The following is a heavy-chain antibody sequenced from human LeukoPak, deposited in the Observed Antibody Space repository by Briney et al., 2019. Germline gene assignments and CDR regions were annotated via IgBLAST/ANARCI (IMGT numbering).Heavy chain of an antibody. CDR3: ARDSGGSYRGGRIFDY. CDR2: IIPIFGIS. V-gene: IGHV1-69*04. CDR1: GGTFSSYA. J-gene: IGHJ4*02. D-gene: IGHD1-26*01. Sequence: SVKVSCKASGGTFSSYAISWVRQAPGQGLEWMGRIIPIFGISNYAQKFQGRVTITADKSTSTAYMELSSLRSEDTAVYYCARDSGGSYRGGRIFDYWGQETLVTVSS.